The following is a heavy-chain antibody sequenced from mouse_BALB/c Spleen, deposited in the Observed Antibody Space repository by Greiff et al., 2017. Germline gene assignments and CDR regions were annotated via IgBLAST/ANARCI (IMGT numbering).Heavy chain of an antibody. Sequence: VQLQQSGPELVKPGASVKMSCKASGYTFTSYVMHWVKQKPGQGLEWIGYINPYNDGTKYNEKFKGKAKLTSDKSSSTAYMELSSLTSEDSAVYYCASLVGYYAMDYWGQGTSVTVSS. CDR1: GYTFTSYV. CDR3: ASLVGYYAMDY. D-gene: IGHD2-2*01. V-gene: IGHV1-14*01. CDR2: INPYNDGT. J-gene: IGHJ4*01.